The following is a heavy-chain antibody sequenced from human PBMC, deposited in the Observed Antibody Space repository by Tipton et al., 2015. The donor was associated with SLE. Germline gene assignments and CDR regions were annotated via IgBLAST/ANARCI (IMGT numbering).Heavy chain of an antibody. CDR1: GGSISSNSFY. J-gene: IGHJ5*02. D-gene: IGHD5-18*01. V-gene: IGHV4-39*07. CDR2: VSNSGNT. CDR3: VRLHGYSYGLNWFDP. Sequence: TLSLTCTVSGGSISSNSFYWGWVRQPPGKRLEWIGAVSNSGNTYYNSFLKSRVTMSVDTSKNQFSLRLTSVIAADTAVYYCVRLHGYSYGLNWFDPWGQGTLISVSS.